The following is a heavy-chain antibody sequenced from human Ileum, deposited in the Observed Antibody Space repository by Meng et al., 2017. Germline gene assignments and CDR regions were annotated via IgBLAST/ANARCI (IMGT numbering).Heavy chain of an antibody. CDR3: ATNKNKKIDY. V-gene: IGHV4-4*02. J-gene: IGHJ4*02. Sequence: QVHLQESGPGLVEPSGTLSLTCVVSGDSIRSSNWWNWVRQPPGKGLEWIGEIFHTGSTNYNPSLKSRVTISADKSKNQFSLNLSSVTAADTAVYYCATNKNKKIDYWGQGTLVTVSS. CDR1: GDSIRSSNW. D-gene: IGHD2/OR15-2a*01. CDR2: IFHTGST.